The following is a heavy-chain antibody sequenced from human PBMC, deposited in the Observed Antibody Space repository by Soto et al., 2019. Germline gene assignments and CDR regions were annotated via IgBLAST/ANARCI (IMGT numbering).Heavy chain of an antibody. CDR1: GYTFTSYG. D-gene: IGHD5-18*01. CDR2: ISTYNVDT. CDR3: ARGGFAYGYLDF. Sequence: QVHLVQSGAEVKKPGASLKVSCKASGYTFTSYGIVWVRQAPGQGLEWMGWISTYNVDTKYAQKFKGIVTISTDTSKTTADLELTTLTPDDTATYYCARGGFAYGYLDFWGQGTLATVSS. J-gene: IGHJ4*02. V-gene: IGHV1-18*01.